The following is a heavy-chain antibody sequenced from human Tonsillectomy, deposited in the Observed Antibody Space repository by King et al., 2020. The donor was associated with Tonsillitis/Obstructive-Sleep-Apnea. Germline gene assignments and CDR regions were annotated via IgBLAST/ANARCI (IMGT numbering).Heavy chain of an antibody. J-gene: IGHJ6*02. D-gene: IGHD2-2*02. CDR2: IYSGGGT. CDR3: ARDRVVVVPATIPVYYYYGMDV. V-gene: IGHV3-53*01. Sequence: QLVQSGGGLIQPGGSVRLSCAASGFTVSSNYMSWVRQVPGKGLEWVSIIYSGGGTYYADSVKGRFTISRDNSKNTLYLQMNSLRAEDTAVYYCARDRVVVVPATIPVYYYYGMDVWGQGTTVTVSS. CDR1: GFTVSSNY.